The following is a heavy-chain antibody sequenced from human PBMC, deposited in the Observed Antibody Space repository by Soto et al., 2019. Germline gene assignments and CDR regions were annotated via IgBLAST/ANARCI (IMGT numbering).Heavy chain of an antibody. CDR2: MNPNSVNT. CDR1: GYTFTSYD. V-gene: IGHV1-8*01. Sequence: QVQLVQSGAEVKKPGASVKVSCKASGYTFTSYDINWVRQATGQGREWMGWMNPNSVNTGYAQKFHGRVTMTRNTSISTAYMELSSLRSEDTAVSYCARERANTLEPWGQGTLVTVSS. CDR3: ARERANTLEP. J-gene: IGHJ5*02.